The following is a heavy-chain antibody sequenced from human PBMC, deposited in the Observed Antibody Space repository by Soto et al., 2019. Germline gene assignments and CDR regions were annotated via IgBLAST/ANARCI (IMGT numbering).Heavy chain of an antibody. D-gene: IGHD1-1*01. CDR1: GYTFTTYG. V-gene: IGHV1-18*01. J-gene: IGHJ6*02. CDR2: VSPYNGNT. CDR3: ARGGLLEANRPSYYYGLDV. Sequence: VQLVQSGAEVKKPGASVTVSCKAFGYTFTTYGLSWVRQAPGQGLEWMGWVSPYNGNTYYAPRLQGRVTMTTDTSRTTAYLSLRSLRSDDTAIHYCARGGLLEANRPSYYYGLDVLGQGTPVTVSS.